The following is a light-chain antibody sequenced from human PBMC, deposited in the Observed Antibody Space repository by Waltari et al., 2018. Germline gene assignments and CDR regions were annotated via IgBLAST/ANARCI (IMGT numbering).Light chain of an antibody. J-gene: IGLJ3*02. CDR3: QSYDTSLSGSWV. CDR1: RSNIGAGYT. V-gene: IGLV1-40*01. CDR2: GTS. Sequence: QSVLTQPPSVSGAPGQRVTISCTGSRSNIGAGYTVHWYQQLPGTAPKVLIYGTSNRPSGVPDRFSGSKSGTSVSLAITGLQAEDEADYYCQSYDTSLSGSWVFGGGTKLTVL.